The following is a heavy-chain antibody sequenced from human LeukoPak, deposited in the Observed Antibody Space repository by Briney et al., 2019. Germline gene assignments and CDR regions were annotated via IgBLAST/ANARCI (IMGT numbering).Heavy chain of an antibody. CDR1: GFTFSSYS. CDR3: ARGPYYDTSTGYAFDI. J-gene: IGHJ3*02. Sequence: GGSLRLSCAASGFTFSSYSMNWVRQAPGKGLEWVSSISSSSYIYYADSVKGRFTISRDNAKNSLYLQMNSLRAEDTAVYYCARGPYYDTSTGYAFDIWGQGTMVTVSS. D-gene: IGHD3-22*01. CDR2: ISSSSYI. V-gene: IGHV3-21*01.